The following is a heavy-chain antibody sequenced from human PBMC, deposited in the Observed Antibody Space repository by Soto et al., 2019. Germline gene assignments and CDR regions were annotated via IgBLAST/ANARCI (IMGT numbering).Heavy chain of an antibody. V-gene: IGHV4-59*01. CDR1: GGSISVYY. CDR3: ASVDGTSTMTGDYYYYGLDV. D-gene: IGHD4-17*01. Sequence: PSETLSRTCAVSGGSISVYYWSWIRQPPGKGLEWIGYIYYGGSTNYSPSLQSRVTISLTTSKSQFYMTLTSVTAADSAVYYSASVDGTSTMTGDYYYYGLDVWGQGTTVTVSS. CDR2: IYYGGST. J-gene: IGHJ6*02.